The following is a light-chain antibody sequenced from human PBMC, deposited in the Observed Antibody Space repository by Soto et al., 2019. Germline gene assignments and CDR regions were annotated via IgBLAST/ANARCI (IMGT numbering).Light chain of an antibody. CDR1: SSDVGSHNY. V-gene: IGLV2-14*01. J-gene: IGLJ1*01. CDR3: SSYSSTSTPYV. CDR2: EVN. Sequence: QSVLTQPASVSGSPGQSITISGTGTSSDVGSHNYVSWYQQHPGKAPKLIIFEVNSRPSGVSNRFSGSKSGSAASLTISGLQAEDEADYYCSSYSSTSTPYVFGGGTKVTVL.